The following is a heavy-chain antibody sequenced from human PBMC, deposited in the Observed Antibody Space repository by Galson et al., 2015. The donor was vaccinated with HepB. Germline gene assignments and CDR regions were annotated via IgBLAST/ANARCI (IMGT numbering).Heavy chain of an antibody. D-gene: IGHD6-19*01. Sequence: SLRLSCAASGFPFSDYAMNWVRQAPGKGLEWLSGISGAGDSTHYADSVKGRFTISRDNSKNSLYLQMDSLRPDETAVYYCAKDLLLRPGLAVAGVVYWGQGTLVTVSS. CDR1: GFPFSDYA. J-gene: IGHJ4*02. V-gene: IGHV3-23*01. CDR2: ISGAGDST. CDR3: AKDLLLRPGLAVAGVVY.